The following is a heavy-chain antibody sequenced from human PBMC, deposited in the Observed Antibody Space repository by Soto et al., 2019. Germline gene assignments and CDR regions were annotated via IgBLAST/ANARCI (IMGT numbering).Heavy chain of an antibody. Sequence: SETLSLTCTVSGGSISSGGYYWSWIRQHPGKGLEWIGYIYYSGSTYYNPSLKSRVTISVDTSKNQFSLKLSSVTAADTAVYYCARTDGIPYLDLGYYFDYWGQGTLVTVSS. CDR3: ARTDGIPYLDLGYYFDY. CDR1: GGSISSGGYY. D-gene: IGHD3-3*02. V-gene: IGHV4-31*03. CDR2: IYYSGST. J-gene: IGHJ4*02.